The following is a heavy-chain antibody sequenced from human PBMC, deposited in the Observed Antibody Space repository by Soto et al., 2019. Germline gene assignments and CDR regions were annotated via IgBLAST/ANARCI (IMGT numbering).Heavy chain of an antibody. V-gene: IGHV3-30*18. CDR2: ISYDVINK. Sequence: QVQLVESGGGVVQPGRSLRLSCAASGFTFSSYGMHWVRQAPGKGLEWVAVISYDVINKYYADSVKGRFTISRDNSKNTLYLQMNSLRAEDTAVYCCAKDRCSGGSCYSCKAYYHGMDVWGQGTTVTVSS. J-gene: IGHJ6*02. D-gene: IGHD2-15*01. CDR3: AKDRCSGGSCYSCKAYYHGMDV. CDR1: GFTFSSYG.